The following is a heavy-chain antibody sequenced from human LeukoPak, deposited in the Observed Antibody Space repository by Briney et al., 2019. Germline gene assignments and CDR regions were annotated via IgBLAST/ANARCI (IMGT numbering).Heavy chain of an antibody. V-gene: IGHV1-2*02. Sequence: ASVKVSCKASGYTFTAYYFHWVRQAPGQGLEWMGWINPNSGGTIYAQKFQDRVTMTRDTSISTAYMELSRLRSDDTAVYYCARHVVYSYGHFNYWGPGTLVTVSS. CDR2: INPNSGGT. CDR1: GYTFTAYY. D-gene: IGHD5-18*01. CDR3: ARHVVYSYGHFNY. J-gene: IGHJ4*02.